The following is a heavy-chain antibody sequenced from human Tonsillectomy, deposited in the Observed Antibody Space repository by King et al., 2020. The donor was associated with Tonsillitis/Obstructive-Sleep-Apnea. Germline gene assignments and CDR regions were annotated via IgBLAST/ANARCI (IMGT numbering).Heavy chain of an antibody. CDR3: ASIVTPINYMDV. CDR1: GGTFSSYA. V-gene: IGHV1-69*01. Sequence: QLVQSGAEVKKPGSSVKVSCKTSGGTFSSYAISWVRQAPGQGLVLMGGIIPIFGTAKYAQKFQGRVTITADESTSTAYMELSSLRSEDTAVYYCASIVTPINYMDVWGKGTTVTVSS. CDR2: IIPIFGTA. J-gene: IGHJ6*03. D-gene: IGHD4-23*01.